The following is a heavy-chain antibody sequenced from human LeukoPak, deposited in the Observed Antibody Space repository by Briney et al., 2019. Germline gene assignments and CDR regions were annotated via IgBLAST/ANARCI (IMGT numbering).Heavy chain of an antibody. J-gene: IGHJ6*03. CDR3: ARVVLRFLEWLSPHMDV. Sequence: SETLSLTCTVSGGSISSSSYYWGWIRQPPGKGLERIGRIYYSGSTYYNPSLKSRVTISVDTSKNQFSLKLSSVTAADTAVYYCARVVLRFLEWLSPHMDVWGKGTTVTVSS. V-gene: IGHV4-39*07. CDR2: IYYSGST. D-gene: IGHD3-3*01. CDR1: GGSISSSSYY.